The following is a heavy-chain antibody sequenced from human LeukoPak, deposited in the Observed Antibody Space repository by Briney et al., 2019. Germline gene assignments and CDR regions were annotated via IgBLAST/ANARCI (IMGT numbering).Heavy chain of an antibody. J-gene: IGHJ4*02. CDR2: IYYSGST. D-gene: IGHD6-19*01. CDR3: ARGGSGGWVDY. Sequence: SETLSLTCTVSGGSISSYYWSWIRQPPGKGLEWIGYIYYSGSTNYNPSLKSQVTISIDTSKNQFSLKLSSVTAADTAVYYCARGGSGGWVDYWGQGTLVTVSS. CDR1: GGSISSYY. V-gene: IGHV4-59*01.